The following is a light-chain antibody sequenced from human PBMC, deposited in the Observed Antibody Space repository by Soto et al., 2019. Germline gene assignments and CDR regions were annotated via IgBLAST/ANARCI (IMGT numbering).Light chain of an antibody. CDR3: QQIFETPPYT. CDR1: QSIATY. CDR2: AAS. V-gene: IGKV1-39*01. J-gene: IGKJ2*01. Sequence: DIQMTQSPSSLSASIGDRVTITCRASQSIATYVNWFQQKPGKAPKLLIKAASSLQSGVPSRFSGSGSGTDFSLTISGLQPDDFATYYCQQIFETPPYTFGQGTKLEIK.